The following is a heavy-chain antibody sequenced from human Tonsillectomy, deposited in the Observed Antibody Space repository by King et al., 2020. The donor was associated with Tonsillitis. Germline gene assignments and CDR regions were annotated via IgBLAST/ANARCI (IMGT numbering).Heavy chain of an antibody. CDR1: GGTFSSYA. CDR2: IIPIFGTT. J-gene: IGHJ6*03. V-gene: IGHV1-69*01. CDR3: AREARQQHYYSYYYMEV. Sequence: VQLVQSGAEVKKPGSSVKVSCKASGGTFSSYAISWVRQAPGQGLEWMGGIIPIFGTTNYAQKFQGRVTITADESTSTAYMELSSLRSEDTAVYYCAREARQQHYYSYYYMEVWGKGTTVTVSS. D-gene: IGHD6-13*01.